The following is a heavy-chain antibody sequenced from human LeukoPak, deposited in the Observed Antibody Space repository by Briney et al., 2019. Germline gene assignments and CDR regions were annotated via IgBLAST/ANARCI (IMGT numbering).Heavy chain of an antibody. CDR1: GFTFTSYS. CDR2: IGSNGRSR. CDR3: ARVGGDVLRFLEWGSGPLNDDSFYMDV. Sequence: PGGSLRLSCAGSGFTFTSYSINWVRQAPGKGLEWVSYIGSNGRSRYYADSVKGRFTISRDNAKNSLYLQMNSLRVEDTAVYFCARVGGDVLRFLEWGSGPLNDDSFYMDVWGKGTTVTVSS. V-gene: IGHV3-48*01. J-gene: IGHJ6*03. D-gene: IGHD3-3*01.